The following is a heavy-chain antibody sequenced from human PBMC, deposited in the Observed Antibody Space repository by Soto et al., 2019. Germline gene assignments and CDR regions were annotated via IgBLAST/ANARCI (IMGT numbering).Heavy chain of an antibody. D-gene: IGHD4-17*01. J-gene: IGHJ6*02. Sequence: VGSLRLYCAASGFPFSSYAMSWVRLAPGKGLEWVSTVNTGGSSTFYADSVKGRFTISRDNSKNTLFLQMNSLRDEDTAIYYCTKVVYGGNSAPNSGMDVWGQGTTVTVSS. V-gene: IGHV3-23*01. CDR1: GFPFSSYA. CDR2: VNTGGSST. CDR3: TKVVYGGNSAPNSGMDV.